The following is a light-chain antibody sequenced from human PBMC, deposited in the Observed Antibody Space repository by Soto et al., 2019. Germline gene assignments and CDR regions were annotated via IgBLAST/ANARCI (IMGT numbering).Light chain of an antibody. Sequence: EIVLTQSPATLSVSPGERATLSCRASQSVSSNLAWYQQKPGQAPRILIYGASTRATGIPARFSGSGSGTEFTLTISSLQSEDFAVYYCQQDNNWPPGTFGPGPKVDIK. J-gene: IGKJ3*01. CDR2: GAS. V-gene: IGKV3-15*01. CDR3: QQDNNWPPGT. CDR1: QSVSSN.